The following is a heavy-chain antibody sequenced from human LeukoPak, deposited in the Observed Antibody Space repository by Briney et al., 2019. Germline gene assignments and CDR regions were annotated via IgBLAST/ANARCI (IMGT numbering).Heavy chain of an antibody. CDR1: GYTFTSYY. J-gene: IGHJ6*03. CDR2: IIPIFGTA. CDR3: ARADTAMVIVSPGPYYYYYMDV. Sequence: SVKVSCKASGYTFTSYYMHWVRQAPGQGLEWMGGIIPIFGTANYAQKFQGRVTITADKSTSTAYMELSSLRSEDTAVYYCARADTAMVIVSPGPYYYYYMDVWGKGTTVTVSS. V-gene: IGHV1-69*06. D-gene: IGHD5-18*01.